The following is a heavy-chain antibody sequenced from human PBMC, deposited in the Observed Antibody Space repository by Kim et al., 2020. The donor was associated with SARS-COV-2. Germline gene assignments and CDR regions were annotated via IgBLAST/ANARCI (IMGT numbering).Heavy chain of an antibody. CDR2: LYSSGRT. CDR3: ARGSGYDPYFDY. CDR1: GASLSGYY. D-gene: IGHD5-12*01. J-gene: IGHJ4*02. V-gene: IGHV4-59*01. Sequence: SETLSLTCSASGASLSGYYYNWVRLPPGKGLEWIGYLYSSGRTNYNPSLRGRVTISVYTSKNTFSLRLISVTAADTAIYYCARGSGYDPYFDYWGQGLLVTVSS.